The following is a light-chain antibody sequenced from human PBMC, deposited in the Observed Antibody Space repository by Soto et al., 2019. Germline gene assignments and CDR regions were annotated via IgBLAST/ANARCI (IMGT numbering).Light chain of an antibody. CDR1: SSDVGGYNY. Sequence: QSVLTQPPSVSGSPGQSVTISCTGTSSDVGGYNYVSWYQQHPDRAPRLMIYEVSKRPSGVPDRFSGSKSGNTASLTVSGLQAEDEADYYCSSYADSTLLFGGGTKVTVL. J-gene: IGLJ2*01. CDR2: EVS. V-gene: IGLV2-8*01. CDR3: SSYADSTLL.